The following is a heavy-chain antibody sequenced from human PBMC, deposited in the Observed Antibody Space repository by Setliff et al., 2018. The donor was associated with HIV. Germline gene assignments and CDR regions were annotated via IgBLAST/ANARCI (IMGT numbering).Heavy chain of an antibody. CDR2: IQYSERT. Sequence: SETLSLTCTVSGGSISSGDYHWSWIRQHPGEGLEWIAYIQYSERTNFNPSLKSRVTISVDTSENQFSLHLNSVTAADTAVYYCVRERRRSPLSYGLDVWGQGTTVTVSS. V-gene: IGHV4-31*03. J-gene: IGHJ6*02. CDR3: VRERRRSPLSYGLDV. CDR1: GGSISSGDYH.